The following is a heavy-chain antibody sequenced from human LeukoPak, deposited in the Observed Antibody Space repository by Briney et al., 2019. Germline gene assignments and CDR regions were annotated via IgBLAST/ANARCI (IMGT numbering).Heavy chain of an antibody. CDR3: ARDLDCSSTSCHYYYYMDV. Sequence: SETLSLTCTVSGGSISSGGYYWSWIRQPPGKGLEWIGYIYHSGSTYYNPSLKSRVTISVDRSKNQFSLKLSSVTAADTAVYYCARDLDCSSTSCHYYYYMDVWGKGTTVTVSS. D-gene: IGHD2-2*01. CDR1: GGSISSGGYY. J-gene: IGHJ6*03. V-gene: IGHV4-30-2*01. CDR2: IYHSGST.